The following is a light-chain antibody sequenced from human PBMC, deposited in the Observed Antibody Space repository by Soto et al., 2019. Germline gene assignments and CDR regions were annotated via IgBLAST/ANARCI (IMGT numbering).Light chain of an antibody. CDR2: GNS. CDR3: RSYGSSLSAL. J-gene: IGLJ1*01. V-gene: IGLV1-40*01. CDR1: SSSIGAGYD. Sequence: QSVLTQPPSVSGAPGQRVTISCTGSSSSIGAGYDVHWYQQLPGTAPKLLIYGNSNRPSGIPDRFSGSRSGTSASLAITGLQAEDEADYYCRSYGSSLSALFGTGTKLTV.